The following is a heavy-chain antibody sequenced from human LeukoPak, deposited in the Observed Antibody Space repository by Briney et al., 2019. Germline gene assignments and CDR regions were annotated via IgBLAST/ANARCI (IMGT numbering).Heavy chain of an antibody. D-gene: IGHD1-26*01. CDR2: ISGSGGST. CDR3: AKVPVGATPGVFDY. J-gene: IGHJ4*02. CDR1: GFTVSSDY. V-gene: IGHV3-23*01. Sequence: GGSLRLSCAASGFTVSSDYMSWVRQAPGEGLEWVSAISGSGGSTYYADSVKGRFTISRDNSKNTLYLQMNSLRAEDTAVYYCAKVPVGATPGVFDYWGQGTLVTVSS.